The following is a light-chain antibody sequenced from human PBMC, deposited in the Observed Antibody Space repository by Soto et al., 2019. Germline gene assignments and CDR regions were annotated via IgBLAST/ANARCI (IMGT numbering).Light chain of an antibody. J-gene: IGKJ3*01. Sequence: DIQVTQSPSSLSASVGDRVTITCRASQGIDNYLAWIQQRPGKAPRSLIYAASNLHGGFPSKFSASGSGTDFALTISSLRPEDFATYYCQQYRTYPFNFGPGTKVSIQ. CDR1: QGIDNY. V-gene: IGKV1-16*02. CDR2: AAS. CDR3: QQYRTYPFN.